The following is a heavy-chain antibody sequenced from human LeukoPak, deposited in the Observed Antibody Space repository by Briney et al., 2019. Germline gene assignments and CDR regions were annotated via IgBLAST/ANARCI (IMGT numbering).Heavy chain of an antibody. J-gene: IGHJ4*02. CDR1: GFRFSSYA. V-gene: IGHV3-64D*06. D-gene: IGHD3-9*01. Sequence: GGSLRLSCSASGFRFSSYAMHWVRQAPGKGLEYVSAISTNGGSTYYADSVKGRFTISRDNSKNTLYLQMSSLRAEDTAVYYCVKDLLTGYYPFDYWGQGTLSPSPQ. CDR2: ISTNGGST. CDR3: VKDLLTGYYPFDY.